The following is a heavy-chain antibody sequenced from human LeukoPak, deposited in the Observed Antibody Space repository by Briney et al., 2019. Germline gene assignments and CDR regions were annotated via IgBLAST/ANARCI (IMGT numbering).Heavy chain of an antibody. J-gene: IGHJ3*02. D-gene: IGHD4-17*01. V-gene: IGHV3-48*02. CDR1: EFTFSSYS. CDR3: ARGPYGDYVDAFDI. CDR2: STNSGNSK. Sequence: GGSLRLSCAASEFTFSSYSMNWVRKAPGKGLEWVSYSTNSGNSKSYADSVKGRFTISRENAKTSLYLQMNGLRDEDTAVYYCARGPYGDYVDAFDIWGQGTMVTVSS.